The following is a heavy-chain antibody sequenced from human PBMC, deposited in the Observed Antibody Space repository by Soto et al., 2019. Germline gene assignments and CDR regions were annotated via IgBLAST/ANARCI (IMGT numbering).Heavy chain of an antibody. J-gene: IGHJ6*02. CDR2: ISAYNGNT. CDR3: ARDWGQQWLAYGMDV. D-gene: IGHD6-19*01. V-gene: IGHV1-18*01. Sequence: DSVQVSCKASGYTFTSYGISWVRQAPGQGLEWMGWISAYNGNTNYAQKLQGRVTMTTDTSTSTAYMELRSLRSDDTAVYYCARDWGQQWLAYGMDVWGQGPTVTGSS. CDR1: GYTFTSYG.